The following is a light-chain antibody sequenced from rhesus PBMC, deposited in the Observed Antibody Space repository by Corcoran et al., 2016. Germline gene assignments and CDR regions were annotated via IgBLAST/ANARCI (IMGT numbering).Light chain of an antibody. J-gene: IGKJ1*01. CDR3: QQGYNTPWT. Sequence: DIQMTQSPSSLSASVGDKVTITCRASQCISSWLAWYQQKPGKAPKLLIYAASSLQSGVPSRFSGSGTGTGYTLTISSLQPEDFATYYCQQGYNTPWTFGQGTKVEIK. CDR2: AAS. CDR1: QCISSW. V-gene: IGKV1-18*01.